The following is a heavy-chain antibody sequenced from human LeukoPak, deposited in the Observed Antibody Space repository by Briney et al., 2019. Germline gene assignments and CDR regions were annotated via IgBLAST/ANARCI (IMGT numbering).Heavy chain of an antibody. J-gene: IGHJ4*02. CDR2: IYYSGST. Sequence: SETLSLTCTVSGGSISSSSYYGGWIRQPPGKGLEWIGSIYYSGSTYYNPSLKSRVTISVDTSKNQFSLKLSSVTAADTAVYYCARRPKRGITMVRGVTFDYWGQGTLVTVSS. D-gene: IGHD3-10*01. CDR3: ARRPKRGITMVRGVTFDY. V-gene: IGHV4-39*01. CDR1: GGSISSSSYY.